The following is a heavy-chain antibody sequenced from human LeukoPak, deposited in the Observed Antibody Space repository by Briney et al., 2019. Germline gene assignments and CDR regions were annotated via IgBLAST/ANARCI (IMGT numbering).Heavy chain of an antibody. J-gene: IGHJ3*01. CDR2: IWYDGSKK. D-gene: IGHD3-22*01. CDR3: AKEIYYDSTSASNGFDL. V-gene: IGHV3-33*06. Sequence: GGSLRLSCRASGYTFSSYAMHWVRQAPGKGLEWVALIWYDGSKKNYADSVQGRFTISRDNSKDTLYLQLYSLRVEDTAVYHCAKEIYYDSTSASNGFDLWGQGTMVIVSS. CDR1: GYTFSSYA.